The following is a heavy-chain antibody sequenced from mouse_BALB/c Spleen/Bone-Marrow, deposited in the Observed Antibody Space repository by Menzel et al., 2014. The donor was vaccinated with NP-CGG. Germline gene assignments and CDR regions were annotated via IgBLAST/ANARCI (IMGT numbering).Heavy chain of an antibody. CDR1: GYNFISYW. Sequence: VQLQQSGAELAKPGASVKMSCKASGYNFISYWMHWVKRRPEQGLEWIGYINPSTGYTEYNQKFKDKATLTADKSSSKAYMQLSSLTSEDSAVYYCARNYDYDGGYYAMDYWGQGTSVTVSS. CDR3: ARNYDYDGGYYAMDY. D-gene: IGHD2-4*01. V-gene: IGHV1-7*01. CDR2: INPSTGYT. J-gene: IGHJ4*01.